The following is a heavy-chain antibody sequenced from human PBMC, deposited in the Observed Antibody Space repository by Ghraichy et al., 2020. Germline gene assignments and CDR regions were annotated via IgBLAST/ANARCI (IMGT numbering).Heavy chain of an antibody. D-gene: IGHD3-22*01. V-gene: IGHV1-2*02. CDR3: ARDTTDWADSSGCPFCFDY. J-gene: IGHJ4*02. CDR2: INPNSGGT. CDR1: GYTFTGYY. Sequence: ASVKVSCKASGYTFTGYYMHWVRQAPGQGLEWMGWINPNSGGTNYAQKFQGRVTMTRDTSISTAYMELSRLRSDDTAVYYCARDTTDWADSSGCPFCFDYWGQGTLVTVSS.